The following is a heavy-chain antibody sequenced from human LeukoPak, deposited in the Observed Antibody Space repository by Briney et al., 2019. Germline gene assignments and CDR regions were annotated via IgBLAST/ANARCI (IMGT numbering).Heavy chain of an antibody. Sequence: SETLSLTRTVSGGSISSSSYYWGWIRQPPGKGLEWIGSIYYSGSTYYNPSLKSRVTISVDTSKNQFSLKLSSVTAADTAVYYCARARLYYYDSSGYRSNAFDIWGQGTMVTVSS. CDR2: IYYSGST. J-gene: IGHJ3*02. CDR1: GGSISSSSYY. V-gene: IGHV4-39*07. CDR3: ARARLYYYDSSGYRSNAFDI. D-gene: IGHD3-22*01.